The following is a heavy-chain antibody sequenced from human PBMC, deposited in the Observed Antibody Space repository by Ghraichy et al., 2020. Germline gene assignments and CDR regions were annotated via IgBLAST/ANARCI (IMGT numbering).Heavy chain of an antibody. Sequence: ETLSLTCAVYGGSFSGYYWSWIRQPPGKGLEWIGEINHSGSTNYNPSLKSRVTISVDTSKNQFSLKLSSVTAADTAVYYCARGKVREVRVIMVRGNNRYYYYGMDVWGQGTTVTVSS. CDR1: GGSFSGYY. CDR2: INHSGST. V-gene: IGHV4-34*01. CDR3: ARGKVREVRVIMVRGNNRYYYYGMDV. J-gene: IGHJ6*02. D-gene: IGHD3-10*01.